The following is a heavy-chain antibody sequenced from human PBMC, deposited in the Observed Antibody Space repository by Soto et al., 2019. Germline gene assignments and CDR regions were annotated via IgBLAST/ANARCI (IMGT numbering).Heavy chain of an antibody. D-gene: IGHD3-3*01. Sequence: GPTLVNPTQTLTLTCTFSGFSLSTSGVGVGWIRQPPGKALEWLALIYWNDDKRYSPSLKSRLTITKDTSKNQVVLTMTNMDPVDTAKYYCAHRHKNGQNRYDFWSGYLWYFDYWGQGTLVTVS. CDR3: AHRHKNGQNRYDFWSGYLWYFDY. CDR2: IYWNDDK. CDR1: GFSLSTSGVG. J-gene: IGHJ4*02. V-gene: IGHV2-5*01.